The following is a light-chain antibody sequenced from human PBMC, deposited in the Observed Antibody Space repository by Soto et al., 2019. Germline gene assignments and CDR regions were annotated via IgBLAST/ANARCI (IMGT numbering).Light chain of an antibody. V-gene: IGLV2-14*01. CDR2: DVS. CDR3: SSYTSSNASYV. J-gene: IGLJ1*01. CDR1: NSDLGDYDY. Sequence: QSVLTQPASVSGSPGQSIAISCTGANSDLGDYDYVSWYQQRPGEAPKLMIYDVSNRPSGVSDRFSGSKSGNTASLTISGLQAEDEADYYCSSYTSSNASYVFGAGTKLTVL.